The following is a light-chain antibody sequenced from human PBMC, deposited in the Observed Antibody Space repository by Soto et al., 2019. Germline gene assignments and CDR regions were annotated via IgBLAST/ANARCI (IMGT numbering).Light chain of an antibody. CDR1: QSISSW. J-gene: IGKJ4*01. CDR2: KAS. CDR3: QQCNSYPLT. Sequence: DIQMTQSPSTLSASVGDRVTITCRASQSISSWLAWYQQKPGKAPKLLIYKASSLESGVPSRFSASGSGTEFTLTISSLQPDDFATYYCQQCNSYPLTCGGGTKVEIK. V-gene: IGKV1-5*03.